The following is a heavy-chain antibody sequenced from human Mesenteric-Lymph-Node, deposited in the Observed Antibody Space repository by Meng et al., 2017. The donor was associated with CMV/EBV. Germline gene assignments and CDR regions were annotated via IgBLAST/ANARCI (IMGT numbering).Heavy chain of an antibody. J-gene: IGHJ5*02. D-gene: IGHD6-13*01. V-gene: IGHV1-69*02. CDR3: AGGIAAAGSRWFDP. CDR2: IIPILGIA. Sequence: QVQLVQSGAEVKKPGSSVKVSCKASGGTFSSSTISWVRQAPGQGLEWMGRIIPILGIANYAQKFQGRVTITADKSTSTAYMELSSLRSEDTAVYYCAGGIAAAGSRWFDPWGQGTLVTVSS. CDR1: GGTFSSST.